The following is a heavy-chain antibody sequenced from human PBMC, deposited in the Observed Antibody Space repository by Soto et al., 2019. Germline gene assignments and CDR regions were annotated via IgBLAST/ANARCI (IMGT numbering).Heavy chain of an antibody. D-gene: IGHD1-26*01. CDR2: IIPIFGTA. CDR3: ANGGPLSGSYFDY. J-gene: IGHJ4*02. CDR1: GGTFSIYA. V-gene: IGHV1-69*01. Sequence: QVQLVQSGAELKKPGSSVKVSCKASGGTFSIYAISWVRQAPGQGLEWMGGIIPIFGTANYAQKFQGRVTITADESTRTAYMELSSLRSEYTAVYYCANGGPLSGSYFDYWGQGTLVTVSS.